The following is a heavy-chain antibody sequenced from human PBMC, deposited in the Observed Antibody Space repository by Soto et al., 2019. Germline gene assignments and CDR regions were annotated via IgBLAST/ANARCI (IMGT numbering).Heavy chain of an antibody. CDR3: ARDPAAPWLGSYYYYGMDV. V-gene: IGHV3-30-3*01. D-gene: IGHD6-6*01. J-gene: IGHJ6*02. CDR1: GFTFSSYA. CDR2: ISYDGSNN. Sequence: QVQLVESGGGVVQPGRSLRLSCAASGFTFSSYAMHWVRQAPGKGLEWVAVISYDGSNNYYADSVKGRFTISRDNSKNTLYLQMNSLRAEDTAVYYCARDPAAPWLGSYYYYGMDVWGQGTTVTVSS.